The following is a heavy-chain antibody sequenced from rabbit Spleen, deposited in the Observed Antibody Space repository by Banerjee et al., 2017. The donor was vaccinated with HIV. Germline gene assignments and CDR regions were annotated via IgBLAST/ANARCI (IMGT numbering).Heavy chain of an antibody. D-gene: IGHD1-1*01. CDR3: ARGVNRGNL. V-gene: IGHV1S45*01. J-gene: IGHJ4*01. CDR2: ILISSGST. CDR1: GFDFSRYY. Sequence: QQQLVESGGDLVQPGGTLTLTCTASGFDFSRYYMCWVRQAPGKGLEWIGCILISSGSTYYASWAKGRFTISKTSSTTVTLQMTSLTAADTATYFCARGVNRGNLWGPGTLVTVS.